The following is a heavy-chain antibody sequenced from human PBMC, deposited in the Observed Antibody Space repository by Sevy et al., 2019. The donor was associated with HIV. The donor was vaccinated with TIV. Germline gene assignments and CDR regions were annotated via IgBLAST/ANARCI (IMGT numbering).Heavy chain of an antibody. Sequence: GGSLRLSCAASGFTFRSYAIHWVRQAPGKGLEWVTVISYDGSSKYYADSVKGRFTISRDNAKNSLYLQMNSLRAEDTAVYYCARKMELLVPDYWGQGTLVTVSS. V-gene: IGHV3-30*04. CDR3: ARKMELLVPDY. D-gene: IGHD2-15*01. CDR1: GFTFRSYA. CDR2: ISYDGSSK. J-gene: IGHJ4*02.